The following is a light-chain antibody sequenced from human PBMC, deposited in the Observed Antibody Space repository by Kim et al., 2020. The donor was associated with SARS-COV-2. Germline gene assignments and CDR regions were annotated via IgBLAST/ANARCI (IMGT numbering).Light chain of an antibody. J-gene: IGKJ1*01. CDR1: RRVRSSY. Sequence: LTPGERAPICCRGSRRVRSSYVAWDQQKPGQAPRLLMSDATTRATGIPDRFSGSGSETDFTLTISRLEPEDFAVYYCQQYDTARTFGQGTKVDIK. CDR3: QQYDTART. CDR2: DAT. V-gene: IGKV3-20*01.